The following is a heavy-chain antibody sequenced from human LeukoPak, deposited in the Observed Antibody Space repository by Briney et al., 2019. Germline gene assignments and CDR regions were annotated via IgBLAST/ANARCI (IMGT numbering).Heavy chain of an antibody. J-gene: IGHJ4*02. CDR3: ARDPGYSSGWYYFDY. Sequence: GSLRLSCAASGFTVSSNYMSWVRQAPGKGLEWVSVIYSGGSTYYADSVKGRFTISRDNSKNTLYLQMNSLRAEDTAVYYCARDPGYSSGWYYFDYWGQGTLVTVSS. CDR1: GFTVSSNY. V-gene: IGHV3-53*01. D-gene: IGHD6-19*01. CDR2: IYSGGST.